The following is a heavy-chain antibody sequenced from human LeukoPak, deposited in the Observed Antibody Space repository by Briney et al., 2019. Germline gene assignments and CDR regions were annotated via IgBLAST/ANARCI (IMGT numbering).Heavy chain of an antibody. V-gene: IGHV3-23*01. J-gene: IGHJ4*02. D-gene: IGHD2-21*02. CDR2: ISGGGDIT. CDR1: GFTFSDYY. Sequence: PGGSLRLSCAASGFTFSDYYMSWVRQTPGKGLEWVSAISGGGDITYYADSVTGRFTISRDNSKDTLFLQMHSLRPGDTAVYYCVREDTPATANYWGQGTLVTISS. CDR3: VREDTPATANY.